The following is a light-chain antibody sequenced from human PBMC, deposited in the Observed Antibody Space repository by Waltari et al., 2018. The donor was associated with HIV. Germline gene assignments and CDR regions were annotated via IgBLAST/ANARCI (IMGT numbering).Light chain of an antibody. CDR1: QSITTY. Sequence: DIQMTQSPSSLSASVGDRVVVTCRTSQSITTYLNWYHQKPGKAPELLIYAASTLQSVVPSRFSGSGSGTEFTLTINNLQPEDFATYYCQQSHTTPWTFGQGTTVEIK. J-gene: IGKJ1*01. CDR3: QQSHTTPWT. V-gene: IGKV1-39*01. CDR2: AAS.